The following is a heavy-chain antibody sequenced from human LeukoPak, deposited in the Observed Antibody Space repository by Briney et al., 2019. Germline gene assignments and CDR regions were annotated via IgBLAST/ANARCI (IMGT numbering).Heavy chain of an antibody. Sequence: ASVKVSCKASGYTFTSYDINWVRQATGQGLEWMGWMNPNSGNTGYAQKFQGRVTMTRNTSISTAYMELSSLRSEDTAVYYCASRASIFGVPQAFDIWGQGTMVTVSS. CDR2: MNPNSGNT. J-gene: IGHJ3*02. V-gene: IGHV1-8*01. CDR1: GYTFTSYD. D-gene: IGHD3-3*01. CDR3: ASRASIFGVPQAFDI.